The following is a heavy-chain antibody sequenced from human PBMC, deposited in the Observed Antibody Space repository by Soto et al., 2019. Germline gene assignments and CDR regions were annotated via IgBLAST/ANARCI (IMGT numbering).Heavy chain of an antibody. V-gene: IGHV3-74*01. J-gene: IGHJ4*02. CDR2: INGDGKTA. CDR3: ARPRYDGSGTPFDH. CDR1: GFTFSSYW. Sequence: EVQLVESGGGLVQPGGSLRLSCAASGFTFSSYWMHWVRQAPGKGLVWVAGINGDGKTATYADSVKVRCIISRDNAKNILYLQMNSLTADDTAVYYCARPRYDGSGTPFDHWGQGSLVTVSS. D-gene: IGHD3-22*01.